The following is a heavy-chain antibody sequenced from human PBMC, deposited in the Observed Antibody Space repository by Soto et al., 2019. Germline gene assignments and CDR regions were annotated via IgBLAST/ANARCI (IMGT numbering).Heavy chain of an antibody. J-gene: IGHJ4*02. CDR2: INPSGGST. V-gene: IGHV1-46*03. CDR3: ARDEVLKGSGSYYGFDY. CDR1: GYTFTSYY. Sequence: ASVKVSCKASGYTFTSYYMHWVRQAPGQGLEWMGIINPSGGSTSYAKKFQGRVTMTRDTSTSTVYMELSSLRSEDTAVYYCARDEVLKGSGSYYGFDYWGQGTLVTVSS. D-gene: IGHD3-10*01.